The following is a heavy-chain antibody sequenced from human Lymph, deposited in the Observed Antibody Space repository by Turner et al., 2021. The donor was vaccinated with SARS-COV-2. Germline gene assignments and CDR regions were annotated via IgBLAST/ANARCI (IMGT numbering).Heavy chain of an antibody. CDR1: GCSISRGGYY. CDR2: IYYIVRT. J-gene: IGHJ2*01. Sequence: QVQLPESGPGLVKPSQILSLPCTVTGCSISRGGYYWSWIRQHPGKGLECIGYIYYIVRTYYIPSIKSRVTISVDTSKNQFSLKLSSVTAADTAVYYCARVRSAAGFWCFDLWCRGTLVTVSS. D-gene: IGHD6-13*01. V-gene: IGHV4-31*03. CDR3: ARVRSAAGFWCFDL.